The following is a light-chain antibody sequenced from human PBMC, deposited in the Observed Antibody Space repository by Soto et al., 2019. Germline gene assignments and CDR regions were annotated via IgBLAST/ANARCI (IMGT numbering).Light chain of an antibody. CDR2: GAS. CDR3: QQYDNWPQT. CDR1: QSVSSN. V-gene: IGKV3-15*01. J-gene: IGKJ1*01. Sequence: EIEMTQSPSTLSGSGGERATRSCRASQSVSSNLAWYQQKPGQAPRLLIYGASTRATGITARFSGSGSGTDFTLTISSLQSEDFAVYYCQQYDNWPQTFGQGTKVDIK.